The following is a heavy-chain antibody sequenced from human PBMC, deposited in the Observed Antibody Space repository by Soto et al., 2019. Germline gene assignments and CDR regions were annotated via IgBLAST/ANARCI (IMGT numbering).Heavy chain of an antibody. Sequence: EVQLLESGGVLIQPGGSLRLSCAASGFTFSSSAMSWVRRAPGEGLEWVSAITGGGGGTYYVDSVKGRFTISRDNSKNTLYLQMYSLRAEDTAVYYCAKGSGSARPYYFDYWGQGTLVTVSS. J-gene: IGHJ4*02. CDR1: GFTFSSSA. CDR3: AKGSGSARPYYFDY. V-gene: IGHV3-23*01. CDR2: ITGGGGGT. D-gene: IGHD2-2*01.